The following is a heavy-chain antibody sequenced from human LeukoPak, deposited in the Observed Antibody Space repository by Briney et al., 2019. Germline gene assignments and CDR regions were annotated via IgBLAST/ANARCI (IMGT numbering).Heavy chain of an antibody. Sequence: SVKVSCKASGGTFSSYAISWVRQAPGQGLEWIGGIIPIFGTANYAQKFQGRVTITADESTSTAYMELSSLRSEDTAVYYCARYENHYDINYYGMDVWGQGTTVTVSS. CDR2: IIPIFGTA. V-gene: IGHV1-69*13. D-gene: IGHD3-9*01. J-gene: IGHJ6*02. CDR1: GGTFSSYA. CDR3: ARYENHYDINYYGMDV.